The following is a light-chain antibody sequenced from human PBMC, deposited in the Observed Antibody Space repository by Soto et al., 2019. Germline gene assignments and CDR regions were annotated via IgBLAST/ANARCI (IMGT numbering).Light chain of an antibody. CDR2: AAS. J-gene: IGKJ4*01. V-gene: IGKV1-12*01. Sequence: DIEMTQSPSSVSAFVGDRVTITCRASQDIDRWLAWYQQRPGKAPKLLIYAASTLQGGVPPRFSGSGSGTDFTLTISSLHPEDFATYYCQQADSFPLTLGGGTKVEIK. CDR3: QQADSFPLT. CDR1: QDIDRW.